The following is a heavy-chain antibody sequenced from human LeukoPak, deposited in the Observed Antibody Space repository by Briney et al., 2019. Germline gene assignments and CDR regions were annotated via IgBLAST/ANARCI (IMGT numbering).Heavy chain of an antibody. CDR3: VKDRDIVLPEFAS. J-gene: IGHJ4*02. V-gene: IGHV3-23*01. CDR2: ISGYGDYT. D-gene: IGHD2-15*01. CDR1: GFSFRNAG. Sequence: GWSLRLSCVASGFSFRNAGMDWVRQARGKGLEWVSVISGYGDYTHYADSVSGRFTISRHNSKNTLYLEMNTPRAEDTAIYYCVKDRDIVLPEFASWGQGSLVTVSS.